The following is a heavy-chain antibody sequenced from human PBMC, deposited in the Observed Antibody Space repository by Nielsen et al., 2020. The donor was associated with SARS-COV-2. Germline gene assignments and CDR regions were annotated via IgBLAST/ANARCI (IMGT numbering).Heavy chain of an antibody. CDR2: INHSGST. J-gene: IGHJ4*02. Sequence: SETLSLTCAVYGGSFSGYYWSWIRQPPGKGLEWIGEINHSGSTNYNPSLKSRVTISVDTSKNQFSLKLSSVTAADTAVYYCARGNGYCTNGVCYTPPYYFDYWGQGTLVTVSS. V-gene: IGHV4-34*01. D-gene: IGHD2-8*01. CDR3: ARGNGYCTNGVCYTPPYYFDY. CDR1: GGSFSGYY.